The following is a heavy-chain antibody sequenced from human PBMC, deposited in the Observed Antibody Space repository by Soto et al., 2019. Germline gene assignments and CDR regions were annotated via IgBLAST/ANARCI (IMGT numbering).Heavy chain of an antibody. D-gene: IGHD2-15*01. Sequence: QVQLVESGGGVVQPGRSLRLSCAASGFTFSIYAMHWVRQAPGKGLEWVAVISYDGARKAYANSVKGRFTISRDTSKNTLYLQTNSLRVEDTAAYYCSRGDREDTAVVIGARPGEYGMDVWGRGTTVTVSS. CDR2: ISYDGARK. CDR3: SRGDREDTAVVIGARPGEYGMDV. V-gene: IGHV3-30-3*01. J-gene: IGHJ6*02. CDR1: GFTFSIYA.